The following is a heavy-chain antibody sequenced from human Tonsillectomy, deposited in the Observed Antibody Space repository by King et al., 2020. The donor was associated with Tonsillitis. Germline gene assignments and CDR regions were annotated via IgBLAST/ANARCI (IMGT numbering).Heavy chain of an antibody. D-gene: IGHD6-13*01. Sequence: VQLVESGGGLVQPGRSLRLSCAASGFTFDDYAMHWVRQAPGKGLEWVSGISWNSGNIGYADSVKGRFTISRDNAKNSLYLQMNSLRAEETALYYCAKETIAAAGDFDYWGQGTLVTVSS. J-gene: IGHJ4*02. V-gene: IGHV3-9*01. CDR1: GFTFDDYA. CDR3: AKETIAAAGDFDY. CDR2: ISWNSGNI.